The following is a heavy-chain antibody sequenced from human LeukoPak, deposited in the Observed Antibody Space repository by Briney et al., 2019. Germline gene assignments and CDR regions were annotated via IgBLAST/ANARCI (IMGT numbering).Heavy chain of an antibody. Sequence: GGSLRLSCAASGFTFSDYNMRWIRQAPGKGLEWVSSISRSGSTKYYADSVKGRFTISRDNAKNSLYLQMNSLRAEDTAVYYCARDFSFSSDYVWGSYRYTRYYYYYMDVWGKGTTVTISS. J-gene: IGHJ6*03. CDR1: GFTFSDYN. D-gene: IGHD3-16*02. CDR2: ISRSGSTK. V-gene: IGHV3-11*04. CDR3: ARDFSFSSDYVWGSYRYTRYYYYYMDV.